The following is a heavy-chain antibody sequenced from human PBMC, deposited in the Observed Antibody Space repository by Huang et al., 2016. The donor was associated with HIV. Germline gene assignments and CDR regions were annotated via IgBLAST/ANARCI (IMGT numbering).Heavy chain of an antibody. J-gene: IGHJ4*02. Sequence: QVQLVQSGAEVKKPGASVQVSCKPSGYTFADYFIHLVRQAPGQGLEWMGWLNPKNGATNYAQKFLGRFTVTGDTAINTAYMEFSGLTSDDTANYYCTRDGVAPDEEFDYWGQGTLIIVSS. CDR2: LNPKNGAT. V-gene: IGHV1-2*02. D-gene: IGHD5-12*01. CDR1: GYTFADYF. CDR3: TRDGVAPDEEFDY.